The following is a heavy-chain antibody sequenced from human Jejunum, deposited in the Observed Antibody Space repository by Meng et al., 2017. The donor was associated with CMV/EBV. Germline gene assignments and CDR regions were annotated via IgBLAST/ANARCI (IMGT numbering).Heavy chain of an antibody. Sequence: TFTLYAVNWVRQAPGKGLEWVSGIEGNGVTTYYADSVKGWFTISRGNSKNTVYLQMNNLRAEDTAVYYCAKVNEASGLVSSYLDCWGQGTPVTVSS. CDR2: IEGNGVTT. CDR3: AKVNEASGLVSSYLDC. V-gene: IGHV3-23*01. J-gene: IGHJ4*02. CDR1: TFTLYA. D-gene: IGHD6-19*01.